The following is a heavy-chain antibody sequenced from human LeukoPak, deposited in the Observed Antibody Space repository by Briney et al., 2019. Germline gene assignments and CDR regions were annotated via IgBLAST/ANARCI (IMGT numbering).Heavy chain of an antibody. V-gene: IGHV4-39*01. Sequence: KASETLSLTCAVSGGSIRNSSFYWGWIRQPPGKGLAWIASIYNSGTTYYNPSLKSRVTISVDTSKNRFSLKLTSVTAADTAVYYCARGVTMIVVVIHDWYFDLWGRGTLVTVSS. CDR2: IYNSGTT. CDR1: GGSIRNSSFY. CDR3: ARGVTMIVVVIHDWYFDL. D-gene: IGHD3-22*01. J-gene: IGHJ2*01.